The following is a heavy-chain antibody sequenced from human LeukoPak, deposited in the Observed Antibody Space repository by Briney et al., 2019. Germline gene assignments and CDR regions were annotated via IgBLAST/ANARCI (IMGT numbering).Heavy chain of an antibody. CDR3: ARENGDYTRLFDY. J-gene: IGHJ4*02. Sequence: SETLSLTCTVSGGSISSSSYYWSWIRQPPGKGLEWIGYIYYSGSTNYNPSLKSRVTISVDTSKNQFSLKLSSVTAADTAVYYCARENGDYTRLFDYWGQGTLVTVSS. CDR2: IYYSGST. D-gene: IGHD4-17*01. V-gene: IGHV4-61*01. CDR1: GGSISSSSYY.